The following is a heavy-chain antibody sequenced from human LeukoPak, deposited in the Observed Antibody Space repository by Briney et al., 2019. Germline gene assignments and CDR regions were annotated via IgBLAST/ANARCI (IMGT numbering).Heavy chain of an antibody. CDR3: ARRPERYSYGYFDY. D-gene: IGHD5-18*01. CDR2: IYYSGST. Sequence: WVRQAPGKGLEWIGSIYYSGSTYYNPSLKSRVTISVDTSKNQFSLKLSSVTAADTAVYYCARRPERYSYGYFDYWGQGTLVTVSS. J-gene: IGHJ4*02. V-gene: IGHV4-39*01.